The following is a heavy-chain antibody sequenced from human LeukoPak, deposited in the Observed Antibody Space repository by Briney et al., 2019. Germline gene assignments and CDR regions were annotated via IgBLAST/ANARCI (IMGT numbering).Heavy chain of an antibody. CDR1: GGSISSSNW. CDR3: ARGPGGEPYYFDC. D-gene: IGHD1-14*01. CDR2: IYHSGST. V-gene: IGHV4-4*02. Sequence: SETLSLTCAVSGGSISSSNWWSWVRQPPGKGLEWIGEIYHSGSTNYNPSLKSRVTISVDKSKNQFSLKLSSVTAADTAVYYCARGPGGEPYYFDCWGQGTLVTVSS. J-gene: IGHJ4*02.